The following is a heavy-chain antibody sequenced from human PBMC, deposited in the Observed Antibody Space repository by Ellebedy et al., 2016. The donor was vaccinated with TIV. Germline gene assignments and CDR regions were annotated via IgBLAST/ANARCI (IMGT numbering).Heavy chain of an antibody. Sequence: SETLSLXXTVSGGSISSSSYYWGWIRQPPGKGLEWIGYIYYSGSTNYNPSLKSRVTISVDTSKNQFSLKLSSVTAADTAVYYCARRIKPGPLDYWGQGTLVTVSS. J-gene: IGHJ4*02. V-gene: IGHV4-61*05. CDR3: ARRIKPGPLDY. CDR2: IYYSGST. CDR1: GGSISSSSYY.